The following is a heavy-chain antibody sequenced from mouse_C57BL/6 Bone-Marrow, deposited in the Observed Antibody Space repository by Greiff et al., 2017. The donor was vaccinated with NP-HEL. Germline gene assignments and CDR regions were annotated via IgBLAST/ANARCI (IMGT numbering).Heavy chain of an antibody. CDR3: ARDDDYDGRGLLDY. CDR2: ISAGGSYT. Sequence: EVMLVESGGGLVKPGGSLKLSCAASGFTFSSYAMSWVRQTPEKRLEWVATISAGGSYTYYPDNVKGRFTISRDNAKNNLYLQMSHLKSEDTAMYYCARDDDYDGRGLLDYWGQGTTLTVSS. J-gene: IGHJ2*01. CDR1: GFTFSSYA. V-gene: IGHV5-4*01. D-gene: IGHD2-4*01.